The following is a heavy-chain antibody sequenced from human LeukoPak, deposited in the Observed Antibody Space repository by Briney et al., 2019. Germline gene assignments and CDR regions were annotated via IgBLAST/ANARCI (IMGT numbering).Heavy chain of an antibody. Sequence: GGSLRLSCAASGFTFSSYEMNWVRQAPGKGLEWVSYISSSGSTMYYADSVKGRFTISRDNAKNSLYLQMNSLRAEDTAVYYCARVGHRDEDHFDYWGQGTLVTVSS. CDR1: GFTFSSYE. V-gene: IGHV3-48*03. D-gene: IGHD5-24*01. J-gene: IGHJ4*02. CDR3: ARVGHRDEDHFDY. CDR2: ISSSGSTM.